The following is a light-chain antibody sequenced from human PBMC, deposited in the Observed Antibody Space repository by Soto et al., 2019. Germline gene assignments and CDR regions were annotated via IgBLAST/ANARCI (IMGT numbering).Light chain of an antibody. J-gene: IGKJ3*01. CDR3: QQRSNWPPGFT. CDR1: QSVSSY. CDR2: DAS. V-gene: IGKV3-11*01. Sequence: EIVLTQSPATLSLSPGERATLSCRASQSVSSYLAWYQQKPGQAPSLLIYDASNRATGIPARFSGSGSGTEVTLTISSLEPEDFAVYYCQQRSNWPPGFTFGPWTKVDIK.